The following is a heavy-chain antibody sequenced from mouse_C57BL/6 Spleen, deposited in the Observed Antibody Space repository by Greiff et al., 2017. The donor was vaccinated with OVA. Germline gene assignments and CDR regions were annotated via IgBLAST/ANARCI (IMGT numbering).Heavy chain of an antibody. D-gene: IGHD1-1*01. CDR1: GYTFTSYW. V-gene: IGHV1-52*01. CDR3: ARGFYYGSSRYFDY. J-gene: IGHJ2*01. Sequence: VQLQQPGAELVRPGSSVKLSCKASGYTFTSYWMHWVKQRPIQGLEWIGNIDPSDSETHYNQKFKDKATLTVDKSSSTAYMQLSSLTSEDSAVYCCARGFYYGSSRYFDYWGQGTTLTVSS. CDR2: IDPSDSET.